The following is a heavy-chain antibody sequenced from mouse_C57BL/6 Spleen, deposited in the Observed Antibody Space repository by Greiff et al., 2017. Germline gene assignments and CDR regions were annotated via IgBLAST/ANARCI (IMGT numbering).Heavy chain of an antibody. J-gene: IGHJ3*01. CDR2: IYPSDSDT. Sequence: QVQLQQPGAELVKPGASVKVSCKASGYTFTSYWMHWVKQRPGQGLEWIGRIYPSDSDTNYNQKFKGKATLPVDKSSSTAYMQLSSLTSEVSAVXYVAICGSYDGECAYWGQGTLVTVSA. CDR1: GYTFTSYW. CDR3: AICGSYDGECAY. V-gene: IGHV1-74*01. D-gene: IGHD2-12*01.